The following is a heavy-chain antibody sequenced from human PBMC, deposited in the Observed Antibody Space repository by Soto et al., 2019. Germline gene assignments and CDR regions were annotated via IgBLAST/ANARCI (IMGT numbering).Heavy chain of an antibody. CDR2: VYYRGTT. J-gene: IGHJ4*02. Sequence: PSETLSLTCTVSGGSINSYWNWIRQSPGKGLEWIGFVYYRGTTNYNPSLKSRVTISVDTSKNQFSLKLSSVTAADTAVYYCARESGYTMNLDYWGQGTLVTVSS. D-gene: IGHD3-22*01. CDR3: ARESGYTMNLDY. CDR1: GGSINSY. V-gene: IGHV4-59*01.